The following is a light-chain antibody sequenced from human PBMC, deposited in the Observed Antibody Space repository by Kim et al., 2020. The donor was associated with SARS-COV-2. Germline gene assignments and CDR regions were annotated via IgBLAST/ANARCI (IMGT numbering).Light chain of an antibody. CDR3: QQYDNLLSFT. CDR2: DAS. J-gene: IGKJ3*01. CDR1: QDISNY. Sequence: DIQMTQSPSSLSASVGDRVTITCQASQDISNYLNWYQHKPGKAPKLLIYDASNLETGVPSRFSGSGSGTDFTFTISSLQPEDIATYYCQQYDNLLSFTFGPGTKVYIK. V-gene: IGKV1-33*01.